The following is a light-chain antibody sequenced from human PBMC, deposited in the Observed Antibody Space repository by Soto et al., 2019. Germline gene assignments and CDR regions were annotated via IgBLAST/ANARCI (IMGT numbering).Light chain of an antibody. Sequence: QSVLTQPPSASGSPGQSVAISCTGTSSDVGDYNYVSWYQPHPGKAPKLMIYEVSKRPSGVPDRFSGSKSGNTASLTVSGLQAEDEADYYCSSYADSNSYVFGTGTKVTVL. CDR3: SSYADSNSYV. J-gene: IGLJ1*01. V-gene: IGLV2-8*01. CDR2: EVS. CDR1: SSDVGDYNY.